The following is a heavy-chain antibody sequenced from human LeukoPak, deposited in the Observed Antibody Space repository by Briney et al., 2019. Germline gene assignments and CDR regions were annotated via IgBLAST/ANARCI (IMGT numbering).Heavy chain of an antibody. J-gene: IGHJ4*02. CDR1: GSRFTSYW. D-gene: IGHD6-13*01. V-gene: IGHV5-51*01. Sequence: GESLKISFKGSGSRFTSYWIGWVRPMPGKGLGWMGIIYPGDSDTRYSPSFQGQVTISADKSISTAYLQWSSLKASDTAMYYCARRVSVRGFSSSWVDYWGQGTLVTVSS. CDR2: IYPGDSDT. CDR3: ARRVSVRGFSSSWVDY.